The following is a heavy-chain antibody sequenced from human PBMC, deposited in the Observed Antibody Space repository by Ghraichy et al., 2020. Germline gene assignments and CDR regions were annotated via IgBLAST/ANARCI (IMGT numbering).Heavy chain of an antibody. V-gene: IGHV4-34*01. J-gene: IGHJ4*02. Sequence: SETLSLTCAVYGGSFSGYYWSWIRQPPGKGLEWIGEINHSGSTNYNPSLKSRVTISVDTSKNQFSLKLSSVTAADTAVYYCARGLPPIWSGYYTPAYFDYWGQGTLVTVSS. D-gene: IGHD3-3*01. CDR2: INHSGST. CDR1: GGSFSGYY. CDR3: ARGLPPIWSGYYTPAYFDY.